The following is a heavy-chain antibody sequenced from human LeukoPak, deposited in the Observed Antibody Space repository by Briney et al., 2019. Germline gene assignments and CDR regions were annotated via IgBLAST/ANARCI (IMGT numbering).Heavy chain of an antibody. CDR2: IIPIFGTA. CDR1: GGTFSSYA. Sequence: ASVKVSCKASGGTFSSYAISWVRQAPGQGLEWVGGIIPIFGTANYAQKFQGRVTITADESTSTAYMELSSPRSEDTAVYYCAGYDSSGYYSTPKYGMDVWGQGTTVTVSS. D-gene: IGHD3-22*01. V-gene: IGHV1-69*13. J-gene: IGHJ6*02. CDR3: AGYDSSGYYSTPKYGMDV.